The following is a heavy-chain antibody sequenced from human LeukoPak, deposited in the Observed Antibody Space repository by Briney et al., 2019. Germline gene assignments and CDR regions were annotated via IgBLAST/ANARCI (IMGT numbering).Heavy chain of an antibody. CDR2: ISAYNGDT. CDR1: GDTFTSYG. J-gene: IGHJ4*02. D-gene: IGHD5-24*01. Sequence: GASVKVSCKASGDTFTSYGFSWVRQAPGRGLEWMGWISAYNGDTNYAQKLQGRVTVTTDTSTSTAYMELRSLRSDDTAVYYCARDSVAMSTIRDFGYWGQGTLVTVSS. CDR3: ARDSVAMSTIRDFGY. V-gene: IGHV1-18*01.